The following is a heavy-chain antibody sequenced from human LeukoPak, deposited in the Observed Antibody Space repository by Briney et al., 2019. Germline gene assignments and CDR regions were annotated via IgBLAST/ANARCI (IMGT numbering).Heavy chain of an antibody. CDR2: IYYSGST. CDR3: ARHVPVAGTDAFDI. Sequence: SETLSLTCTGSGGSISSSSYYWGWLRQPPGKGLEWTGSIYYSGSTYYNPSLKSRVTISVDTSKNQFSLKLSSVTAADTAVYYCARHVPVAGTDAFDIWGQGTMVTVSS. V-gene: IGHV4-39*01. D-gene: IGHD6-19*01. CDR1: GGSISSSSYY. J-gene: IGHJ3*02.